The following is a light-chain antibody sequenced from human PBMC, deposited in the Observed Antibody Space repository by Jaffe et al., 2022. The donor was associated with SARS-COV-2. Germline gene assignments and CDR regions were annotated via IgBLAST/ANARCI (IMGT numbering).Light chain of an antibody. Sequence: EIVLTQSPATLSLSPGERATLSCRASQGVNSYLAWYQQKPGQAPRLLIYDASKRATGVPARFSGSGPGTDSTLTISSLEPEDFAVYYCQQRRTFGPGTKVYIK. V-gene: IGKV3D-11*01. J-gene: IGKJ3*01. CDR3: QQRRT. CDR2: DAS. CDR1: QGVNSY.